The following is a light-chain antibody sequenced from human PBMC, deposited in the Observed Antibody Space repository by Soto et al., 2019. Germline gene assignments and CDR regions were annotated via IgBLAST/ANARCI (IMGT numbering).Light chain of an antibody. V-gene: IGKV1-39*01. CDR2: ATS. Sequence: DIQMTQSPSSLSASVGDRVTITRRASQNIRSYLNWYQQKPGKAPQLLIYATSSLQTGVPSRFSASGSGTDFSLVISDLQPEDSATYYCQQGYSSRWTSGRGTKVEI. CDR3: QQGYSSRWT. J-gene: IGKJ1*01. CDR1: QNIRSY.